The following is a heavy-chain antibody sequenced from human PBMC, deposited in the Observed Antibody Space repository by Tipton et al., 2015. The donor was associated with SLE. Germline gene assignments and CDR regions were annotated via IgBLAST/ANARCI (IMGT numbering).Heavy chain of an antibody. CDR1: GGSFSGYY. CDR2: INHSGGT. D-gene: IGHD3-10*01. CDR3: AARGAVWDY. J-gene: IGHJ4*02. Sequence: TLSLTCAVYGGSFSGYYWSWIRQPPGKGLEWIGEINHSGGTNYNPSLKSRVTISVDTSKNQFSLKLSSVTAADTAVYYCAARGAVWDYWGQGTLVTVSS. V-gene: IGHV4-34*01.